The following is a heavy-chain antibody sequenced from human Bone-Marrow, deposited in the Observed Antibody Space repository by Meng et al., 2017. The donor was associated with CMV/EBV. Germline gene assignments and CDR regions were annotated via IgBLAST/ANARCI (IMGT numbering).Heavy chain of an antibody. CDR3: AKDHDPGTGYSFFDY. CDR2: IGRGGTS. Sequence: ASGVTFYKYAMSWVRQAPGKGLEWVAGIGRGGTSYYADSVEGRFTISRDNSKNTLLLHMRSLRAEDTAVYYCAKDHDPGTGYSFFDYWGQGNLVTVSS. CDR1: GVTFYKYA. D-gene: IGHD3/OR15-3a*01. J-gene: IGHJ4*02. V-gene: IGHV3-23*01.